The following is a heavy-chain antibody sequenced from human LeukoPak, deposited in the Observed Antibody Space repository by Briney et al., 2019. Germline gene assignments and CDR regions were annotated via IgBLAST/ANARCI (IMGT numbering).Heavy chain of an antibody. CDR3: ARELSESYDFGDY. D-gene: IGHD3-3*01. CDR2: INPNSGGT. CDR1: GYTFTVYY. Sequence: ASVKVSCKASGYTFTVYYMHWVRQAPGQGLEWMGWINPNSGGTNYAQKFQGRVTMTRDTSISTAYMELSRLRSDDTAVYYCARELSESYDFGDYWGQGTLVTVSS. J-gene: IGHJ4*02. V-gene: IGHV1-2*02.